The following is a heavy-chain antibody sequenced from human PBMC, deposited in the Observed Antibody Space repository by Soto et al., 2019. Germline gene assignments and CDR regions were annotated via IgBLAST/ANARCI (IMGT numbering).Heavy chain of an antibody. J-gene: IGHJ6*02. CDR1: GFTFSSYG. Sequence: QVQLVESGGGVVQPGRSLRLSCAASGFTFSSYGMHWVRQAPGKGLEWVAVISYDGSNKYYADSVKGRFTISRDNSKNTLYLQMNSLRAEDTAVYYCATELIDLEWFNYYYGMDVWGQGTTVTVSS. D-gene: IGHD3-3*01. CDR2: ISYDGSNK. V-gene: IGHV3-30*03. CDR3: ATELIDLEWFNYYYGMDV.